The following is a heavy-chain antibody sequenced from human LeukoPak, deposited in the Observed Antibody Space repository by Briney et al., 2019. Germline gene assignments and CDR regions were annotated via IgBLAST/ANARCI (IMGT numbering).Heavy chain of an antibody. CDR2: VSSSGYT. CDR3: AKMGLNTRYEH. D-gene: IGHD3-16*01. V-gene: IGHV4-39*02. J-gene: IGHJ4*02. Sequence: SETLSLTCAVSGGSISTSSYYWSWIRQPPGKGLEWTGSVSSSGYTFYNSYLEGRVTISVDTSKIHSSLRLTSVTAADPALYYCAKMGLNTRYEHWGQGIQVTVSS. CDR1: GGSISTSSYY.